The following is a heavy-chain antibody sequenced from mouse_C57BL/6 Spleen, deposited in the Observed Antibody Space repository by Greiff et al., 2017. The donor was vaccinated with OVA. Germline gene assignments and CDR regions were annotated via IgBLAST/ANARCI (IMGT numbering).Heavy chain of an antibody. J-gene: IGHJ1*03. Sequence: QVQLKQPGAELVRPGSSVKLSCKASGYTFTSYWMDWVKQRPGQGLEWIGNIYPSDSETHYNQKFKDKATLTVDKSSSTAYMQLSSLTSEDSAVYYCARRGYDGYYYWYFDVWGTGTTVTVSS. D-gene: IGHD2-3*01. CDR1: GYTFTSYW. CDR2: IYPSDSET. V-gene: IGHV1-61*01. CDR3: ARRGYDGYYYWYFDV.